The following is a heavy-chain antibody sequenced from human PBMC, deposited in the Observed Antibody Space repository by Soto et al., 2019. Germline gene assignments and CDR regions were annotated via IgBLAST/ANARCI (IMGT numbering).Heavy chain of an antibody. D-gene: IGHD6-19*01. Sequence: GGSLRLSCAASGFTFSSYAMHWVRQAPGKGLEWVAVISYDGSNKYYADSVKGRFTISRDNSKNTLYLQMNSLRAEDTAVYYCAREGSSGSWGQGTLLTVSS. CDR1: GFTFSSYA. V-gene: IGHV3-30-3*01. CDR2: ISYDGSNK. CDR3: AREGSSGS. J-gene: IGHJ5*02.